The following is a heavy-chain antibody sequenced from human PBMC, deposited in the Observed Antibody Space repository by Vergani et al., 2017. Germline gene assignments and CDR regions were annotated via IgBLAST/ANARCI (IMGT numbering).Heavy chain of an antibody. J-gene: IGHJ5*02. Sequence: QVQLVQSGAEVKKPGASVKVSCKASGYTFTGYYMHWVRQAPGQGLEWMGWINPNSGGTNYAQKFQGRVTMTRDTSISTAYMELSRLRSDDTAVYYCARAGGYYDFWSGYYGMNWFDPWGQGTLGTVSS. CDR3: ARAGGYYDFWSGYYGMNWFDP. V-gene: IGHV1-2*02. CDR1: GYTFTGYY. CDR2: INPNSGGT. D-gene: IGHD3-3*01.